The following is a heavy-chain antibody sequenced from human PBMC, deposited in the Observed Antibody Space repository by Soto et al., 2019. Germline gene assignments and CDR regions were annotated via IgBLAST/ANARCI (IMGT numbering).Heavy chain of an antibody. V-gene: IGHV4-31*03. CDR3: ARNSISKKIDY. Sequence: QVQLQESGPGLVKPSQTLSLTCSVSGCSINSGGYYWTWIRQHPGKGLEWIGHILYSGSTSYTPALKSRLTISIDTSKHHLSLTVSAVPDVDTAVYYGARNSISKKIDYWGQGTLVTVSS. J-gene: IGHJ4*02. CDR1: GCSINSGGYY. D-gene: IGHD3-22*01. CDR2: ILYSGST.